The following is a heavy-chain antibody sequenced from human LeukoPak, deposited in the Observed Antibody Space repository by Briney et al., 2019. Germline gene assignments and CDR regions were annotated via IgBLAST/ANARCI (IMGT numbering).Heavy chain of an antibody. CDR3: ARGASSYYGSSDYFDY. V-gene: IGHV1-18*01. CDR2: ISVYNGNT. Sequence: ASVKVSCKASGYTFISHTISWVRQAPGQGPEWMGWISVYNGNTNYAQKLQGRVTMTTDTSTSTAYMELRSLRSDDTAVYYCARGASSYYGSSDYFDYWGQGTLVTVSS. J-gene: IGHJ4*02. D-gene: IGHD3-22*01. CDR1: GYTFISHT.